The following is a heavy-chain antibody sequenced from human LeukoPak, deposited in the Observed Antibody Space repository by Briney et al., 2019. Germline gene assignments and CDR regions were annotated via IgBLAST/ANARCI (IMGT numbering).Heavy chain of an antibody. Sequence: SETLSLTCTVSGGSISSYYWSWIRQPPGKGLEWIGYIYSSGSTNYNPSLKSRVTISVDTSKNQFSLKLSSVTAADTAVYYCARHRTTMVRGVIIMGGFDYWGQGTLVTVSS. CDR1: GGSISSYY. CDR3: ARHRTTMVRGVIIMGGFDY. CDR2: IYSSGST. V-gene: IGHV4-59*08. D-gene: IGHD3-10*01. J-gene: IGHJ4*02.